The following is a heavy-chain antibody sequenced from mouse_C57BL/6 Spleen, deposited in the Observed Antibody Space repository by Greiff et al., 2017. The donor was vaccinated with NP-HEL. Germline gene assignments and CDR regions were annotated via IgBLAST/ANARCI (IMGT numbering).Heavy chain of an antibody. J-gene: IGHJ3*01. Sequence: DVQLVESGEGLVKPGGSLKLSCAASGFTFSSYAMSWVRQTPEKRLEWVAYISSGGDYIYYADTVKGRFTISRDNARNTLYLQMSSLKSEDTAMYYCTRDQNSNYWFAYWGQGTLVTVSA. D-gene: IGHD2-5*01. CDR2: ISSGGDYI. CDR3: TRDQNSNYWFAY. V-gene: IGHV5-9-1*02. CDR1: GFTFSSYA.